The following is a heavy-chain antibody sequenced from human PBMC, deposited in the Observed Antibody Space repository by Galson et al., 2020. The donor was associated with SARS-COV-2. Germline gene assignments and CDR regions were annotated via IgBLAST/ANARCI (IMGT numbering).Heavy chain of an antibody. V-gene: IGHV1-46*04. Sequence: ASVKVSCKASGYTFIRFYIHWVRQAPGQGIEWMGVINPSGAITPYAQKLRGRVTVTRDMSTQTVYMELSSLTSEDTAVYYCAREWGDINSSVFDYWGQGSLVVVSS. D-gene: IGHD2-21*01. CDR2: INPSGAIT. J-gene: IGHJ4*02. CDR1: GYTFIRFY. CDR3: AREWGDINSSVFDY.